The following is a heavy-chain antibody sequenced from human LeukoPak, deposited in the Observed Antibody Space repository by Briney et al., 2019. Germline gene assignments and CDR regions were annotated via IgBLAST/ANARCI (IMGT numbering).Heavy chain of an antibody. CDR2: ISSSGSST. CDR3: ARDRSVAFDY. V-gene: IGHV3-21*01. D-gene: IGHD4-23*01. Sequence: GGSLRLSCAASGFTFSSYSMNWVRQAPGKGLEWVSSISSSGSSTSYADSVKGRFTVSRDNAKNSLFLQMNSLRAEDTAVYYCARDRSVAFDYWGQGTLVTVSS. J-gene: IGHJ4*02. CDR1: GFTFSSYS.